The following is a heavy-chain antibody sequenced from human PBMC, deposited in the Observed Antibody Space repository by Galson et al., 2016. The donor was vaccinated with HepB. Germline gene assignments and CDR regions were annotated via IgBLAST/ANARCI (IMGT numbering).Heavy chain of an antibody. CDR3: ARRGSGWSLFDS. J-gene: IGHJ4*02. D-gene: IGHD6-19*01. CDR1: GYSFSSYW. Sequence: QSGAEVKKPGESLKISCRGSGYSFSSYWIGWVRQMPGKGLEWLGNIYPGDSDTRYSPSFPGPVSISADKSITTAYLQWSSLKASDTAFYYCARRGSGWSLFDSWGQGTQVTVSS. V-gene: IGHV5-51*01. CDR2: IYPGDSDT.